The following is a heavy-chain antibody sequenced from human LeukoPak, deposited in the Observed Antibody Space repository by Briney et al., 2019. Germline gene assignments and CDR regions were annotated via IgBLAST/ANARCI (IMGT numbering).Heavy chain of an antibody. CDR3: AKPRDVGSGWYFDY. CDR1: GFTFSSYA. D-gene: IGHD6-19*01. CDR2: ISGSGGST. V-gene: IGHV3-23*01. J-gene: IGHJ4*02. Sequence: GGSLRLSCAASGFTFSSYAMSWVRQAPGKGLEWVSAISGSGGSTYYADSVKGRFTISRDNSKNTLYLQMNSLKAEDTAVYYCAKPRDVGSGWYFDYWGQGTLVTVSS.